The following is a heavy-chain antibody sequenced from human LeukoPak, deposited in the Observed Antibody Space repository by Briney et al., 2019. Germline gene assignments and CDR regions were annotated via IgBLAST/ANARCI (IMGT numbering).Heavy chain of an antibody. CDR2: IYVGGST. D-gene: IGHD4-17*01. V-gene: IGHV3-53*01. CDR3: TRAALNDYAAN. CDR1: GFTVSNSY. Sequence: PGGSLRLSCAASGFTVSNSYMSWVRQAPGKGLEWVSMIYVGGSTFYAGSVKGRFTISRDNSKNTLYLQMDNLRAEDTAIYYCTRAALNDYAANWGQGSLVTVSS. J-gene: IGHJ4*02.